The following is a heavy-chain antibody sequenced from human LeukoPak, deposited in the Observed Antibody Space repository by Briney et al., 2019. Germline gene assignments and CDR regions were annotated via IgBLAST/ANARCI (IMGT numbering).Heavy chain of an antibody. CDR1: GYTFSSYG. D-gene: IGHD6-19*01. J-gene: IGHJ5*02. Sequence: GASVKVSCKAPGYTFSSYGVTWVRQAPGQGLEWMGWISGYNGNTKYAPKFQGRVTMTTDTPTTTAFMELRSLTSDDTAVYYCARGPDSSGSTWFDPWGQGTLVTVSS. CDR3: ARGPDSSGSTWFDP. CDR2: ISGYNGNT. V-gene: IGHV1-18*01.